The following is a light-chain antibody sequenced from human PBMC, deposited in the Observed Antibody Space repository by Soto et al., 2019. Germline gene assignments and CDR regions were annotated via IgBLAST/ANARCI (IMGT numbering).Light chain of an antibody. CDR2: DVT. Sequence: QSALTQSAYVSGSPGQSITISCSGTSSDVGGYNSVSWYRQDPGKAPKLMIYDVTNRPSGVSNRFSGSKSGNTASLTISGLQAEDEADYYCSSFTSSITYVFGTGTKVTDL. CDR3: SSFTSSITYV. J-gene: IGLJ1*01. CDR1: SSDVGGYNS. V-gene: IGLV2-14*01.